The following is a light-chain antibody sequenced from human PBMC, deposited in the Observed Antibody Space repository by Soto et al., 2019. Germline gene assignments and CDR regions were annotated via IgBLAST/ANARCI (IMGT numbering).Light chain of an antibody. CDR1: QSVSTSY. CDR3: QRYGSSPSWT. Sequence: ESVLTQSPGTLSLSPGERATLSCRASQSVSTSYLAWYQQKPGQAPRLLIYGASSRATGIPDRFSGSGSGTDVSLTINRLEPEDGAVYYCQRYGSSPSWTFGQGTKVEIK. CDR2: GAS. J-gene: IGKJ1*01. V-gene: IGKV3-20*01.